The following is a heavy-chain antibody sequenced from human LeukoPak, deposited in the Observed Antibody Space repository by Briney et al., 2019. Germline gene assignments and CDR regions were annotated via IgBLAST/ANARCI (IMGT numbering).Heavy chain of an antibody. V-gene: IGHV1-24*01. CDR1: AHTLTELS. Sequence: ASVTVSFKFSAHTLTELSMHWVRQAPGKGLEWMGSVDPEDGETVYAQNFQGRVTLTEDTSIDTAYMELYILRYEDTAVYYCATPGPAPINNWFESWGQGTLVTVSS. CDR2: VDPEDGET. CDR3: ATPGPAPINNWFES. J-gene: IGHJ5*02. D-gene: IGHD2-2*01.